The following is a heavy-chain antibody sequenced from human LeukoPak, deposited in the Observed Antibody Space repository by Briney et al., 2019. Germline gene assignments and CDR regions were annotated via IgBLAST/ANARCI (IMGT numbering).Heavy chain of an antibody. CDR1: GYTLTELS. D-gene: IGHD3-10*01. J-gene: IGHJ4*02. CDR2: FDPEDGET. V-gene: IGHV1-24*01. Sequence: ASVKVSCKVSGYTLTELSMHWVRQAPGKGLEWMGGFDPEDGETIYAQKFKGRVTMTENTSTDTAYMELSSVRSEDTAVYYCATDSSGSYSPFDYWGQGTLVTVSS. CDR3: ATDSSGSYSPFDY.